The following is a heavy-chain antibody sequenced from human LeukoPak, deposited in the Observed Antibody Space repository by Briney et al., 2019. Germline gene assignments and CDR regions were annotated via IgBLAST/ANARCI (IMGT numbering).Heavy chain of an antibody. V-gene: IGHV1-3*01. CDR3: AREYDFWSGYSYYFDY. Sequence: KFQGRVTITRDTSASTAYMELSSLRSDDTAVYYCAREYDFWSGYSYYFDYWGQGTLVTVSS. J-gene: IGHJ4*02. D-gene: IGHD3-3*01.